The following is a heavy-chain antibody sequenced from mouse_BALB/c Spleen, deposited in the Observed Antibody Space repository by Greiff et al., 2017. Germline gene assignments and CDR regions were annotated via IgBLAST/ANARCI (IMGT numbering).Heavy chain of an antibody. D-gene: IGHD4-1*01. Sequence: EVQGVESGGDLVKPGGSLKLSCAASGFTFSSYGMSWVRQTPDKRLEWVATISSGGSYTYYPDSGKGRFTISRDNAKNTLYLQMSSLKSEDTAMYYCARQKTGFDYWGQGTTLTVSS. CDR1: GFTFSSYG. V-gene: IGHV5-6*01. J-gene: IGHJ2*01. CDR2: ISSGGSYT. CDR3: ARQKTGFDY.